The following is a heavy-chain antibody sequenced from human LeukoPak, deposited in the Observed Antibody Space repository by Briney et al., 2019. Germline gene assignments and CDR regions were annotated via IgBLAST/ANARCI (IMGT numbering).Heavy chain of an antibody. Sequence: GESLKISCKGLGYSFSSYWNAWVRQRPGKGLEWMGIIHPGGSETRYDPSFQGQVTISADSSTSTAYLQWSSLRASDTAMYYCARASRDGYNRNFDHWGQGTLVTVSS. CDR3: ARASRDGYNRNFDH. D-gene: IGHD5-24*01. CDR1: GYSFSSYW. J-gene: IGHJ4*02. V-gene: IGHV5-51*01. CDR2: IHPGGSET.